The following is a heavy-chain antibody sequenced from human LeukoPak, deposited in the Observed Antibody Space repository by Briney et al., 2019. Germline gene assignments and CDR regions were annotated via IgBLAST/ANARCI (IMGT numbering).Heavy chain of an antibody. J-gene: IGHJ2*01. CDR1: GFTFSSYA. D-gene: IGHD3-22*01. CDR2: ISRSGGST. V-gene: IGHV3-23*01. CDR3: AKGLINCYDSRGYWYFDL. Sequence: QPGGSLRLSCAASGFTFSSYAMSWVRQAPGKGLEWVSAISRSGGSTYYADSVKGRFTISRDNSKKTLYLQMNSLRAENTAVYYCAKGLINCYDSRGYWYFDLWGRGTLVTVSS.